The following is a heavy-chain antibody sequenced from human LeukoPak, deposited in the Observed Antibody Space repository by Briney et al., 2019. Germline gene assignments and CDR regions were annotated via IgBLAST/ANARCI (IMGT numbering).Heavy chain of an antibody. V-gene: IGHV5-51*01. CDR1: GYSFTSYW. J-gene: IGHJ4*02. Sequence: GESLKISCKGSGYSFTSYWIGWVRQMPGKGLEWMGIIYPGDSDTRYSPSFQGQVTISADKSISTAYLQWSSLKASDTAMYYCARHQYYDILTGYYKGFNFDYWGQGTLVTVSS. D-gene: IGHD3-9*01. CDR2: IYPGDSDT. CDR3: ARHQYYDILTGYYKGFNFDY.